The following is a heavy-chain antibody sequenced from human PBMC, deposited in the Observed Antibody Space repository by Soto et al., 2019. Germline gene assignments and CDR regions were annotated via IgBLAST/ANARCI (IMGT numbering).Heavy chain of an antibody. CDR1: GGAFSSYA. V-gene: IGHV1-69*06. J-gene: IGHJ4*02. Sequence: ASVKVSCKASGGAFSSYAISWVRQAPGQGLEWMGGIIPIFGTANYAQKFQGRVTITADKSTSTAYMELSSLRSEDTAVYYCARPIYSSSWLGYYWGQGTLVTVSS. CDR2: IIPIFGTA. D-gene: IGHD6-13*01. CDR3: ARPIYSSSWLGYY.